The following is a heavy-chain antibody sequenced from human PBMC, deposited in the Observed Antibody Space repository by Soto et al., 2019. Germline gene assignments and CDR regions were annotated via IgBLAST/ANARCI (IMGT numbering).Heavy chain of an antibody. Sequence: QVQLVQSGAEVKKPGSSVKVSCKASGGTFSSYTISWVRQAPGQGLEWMGRIIPILGIANYAQKFQGRVTITAEKTTSTAYMELSSLRSEDTAVYYCARDVADYYGSGSYLPGGYWGQGTLVTVSS. CDR3: ARDVADYYGSGSYLPGGY. CDR1: GGTFSSYT. V-gene: IGHV1-69*08. CDR2: IIPILGIA. D-gene: IGHD3-10*01. J-gene: IGHJ4*02.